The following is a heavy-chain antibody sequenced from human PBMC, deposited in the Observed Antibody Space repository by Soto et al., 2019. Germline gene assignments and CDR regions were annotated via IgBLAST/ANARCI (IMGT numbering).Heavy chain of an antibody. Sequence: QVQLVQSGAEVKKPGSSVKVSCKASGGTFSSYTIGWVRQAPGQGLEWMGRIIPILGIANYAQKFQGRVTITADKSTSTAYMELSSLRSEDTAVYYCARLRCSSTSCQTTYGMDVWGQGTTVTVSS. CDR2: IIPILGIA. V-gene: IGHV1-69*02. CDR3: ARLRCSSTSCQTTYGMDV. J-gene: IGHJ6*02. D-gene: IGHD2-2*01. CDR1: GGTFSSYT.